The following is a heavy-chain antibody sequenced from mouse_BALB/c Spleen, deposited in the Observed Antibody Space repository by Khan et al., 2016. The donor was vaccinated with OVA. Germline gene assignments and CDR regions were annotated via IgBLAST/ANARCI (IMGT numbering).Heavy chain of an antibody. CDR3: ARRGLRWDFDY. Sequence: QIQLVQSGAELAKPGASVKMSCKASGYTFINYWILWVKQRPGQGLEWIGYINPSTGYTEYNQNFKDKATLTADKSSSKAYMQLSSLTSEDSAVYYCARRGLRWDFDYWGQGTTLTVSS. D-gene: IGHD1-1*01. J-gene: IGHJ2*01. CDR2: INPSTGYT. V-gene: IGHV1-7*01. CDR1: GYTFINYW.